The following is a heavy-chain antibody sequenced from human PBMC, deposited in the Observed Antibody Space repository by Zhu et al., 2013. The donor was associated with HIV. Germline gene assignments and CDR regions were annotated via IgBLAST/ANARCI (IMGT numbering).Heavy chain of an antibody. CDR3: ARGRYYYDHDGYYHEYFEV. D-gene: IGHD3-22*01. CDR2: INPKGGGT. J-gene: IGHJ1*01. Sequence: QVHLVQSGAEVRKPGASVKVSCKASGYTFNDYYMHWVRQAPGQGLEWMGWINPKGGGTNYPQKFQGRVTMTRDTSISTAYLELRSLRSDDTAIYYCARGRYYYDHDGYYHEYFEVWGQGTLITVSS. V-gene: IGHV1-2*02. CDR1: GYTFNDYY.